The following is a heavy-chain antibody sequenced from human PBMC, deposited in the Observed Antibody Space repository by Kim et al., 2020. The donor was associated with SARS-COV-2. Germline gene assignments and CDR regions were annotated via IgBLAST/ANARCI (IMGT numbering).Heavy chain of an antibody. CDR3: AGVKGGDGYSGGSIDV. Sequence: GGSLRLSCAASGFTFSRYGMHWVRQAPGKGLEWVAVIWYDGSKKYYADSVEGRITISRDNSKDTVYLQMDRLRAEDTAVYYCAGVKGGDGYSGGSIDVWGQGTTVTVSS. J-gene: IGHJ6*02. CDR2: IWYDGSKK. CDR1: GFTFSRYG. D-gene: IGHD5-18*01. V-gene: IGHV3-33*01.